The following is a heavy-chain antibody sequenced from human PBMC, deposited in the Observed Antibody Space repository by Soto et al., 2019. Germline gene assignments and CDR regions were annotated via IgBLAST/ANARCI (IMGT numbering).Heavy chain of an antibody. CDR1: GFTFSSYA. D-gene: IGHD3-10*01. Sequence: GGSLRLSCAASGFTFSSYAMSWVRQAPGKGLEWVSAISGSGGSTYYADSVKGRFTISRDNSKNTLYLQMNSLRAEDTAVYYCARAAVRGANYYYYYMDVWGKGTTVTVSS. J-gene: IGHJ6*03. CDR3: ARAAVRGANYYYYYMDV. V-gene: IGHV3-23*01. CDR2: ISGSGGST.